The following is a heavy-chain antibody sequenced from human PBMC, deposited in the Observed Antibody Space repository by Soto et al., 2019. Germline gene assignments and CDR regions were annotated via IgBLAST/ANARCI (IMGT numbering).Heavy chain of an antibody. CDR2: ISYDGSNK. D-gene: IGHD2-15*01. CDR3: AKLPEDIVGEGAFDI. J-gene: IGHJ3*02. Sequence: QVQLVESGGGVVQPGRSLRLSCAASGFTFSSYGMHWVRQAPGKGLEWVAVISYDGSNKYYADSVKGRFTIYRDNSKNTLYLQMNSLRAEDTAVYYWAKLPEDIVGEGAFDIWGQGTMVTVSS. CDR1: GFTFSSYG. V-gene: IGHV3-30*18.